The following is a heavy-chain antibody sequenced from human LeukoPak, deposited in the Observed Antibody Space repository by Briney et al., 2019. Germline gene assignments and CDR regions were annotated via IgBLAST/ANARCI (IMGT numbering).Heavy chain of an antibody. J-gene: IGHJ4*02. CDR1: GYTFTSYG. V-gene: IGHV1-18*01. D-gene: IGHD7-27*01. CDR2: ISAYNGNT. CDR3: ARDWRLQSAGDFDY. Sequence: ASVKVSCKASGYTFTSYGISWVRQAPGQGLEWMGWISAYNGNTNYAQELQGRVTMTTDTSTSTAYMELRSLRSDDTAVYYCARDWRLQSAGDFDYWGQGTLVTVSS.